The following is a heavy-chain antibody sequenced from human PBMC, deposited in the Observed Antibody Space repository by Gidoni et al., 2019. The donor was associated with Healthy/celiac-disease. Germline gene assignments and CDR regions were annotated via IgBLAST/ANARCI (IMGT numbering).Heavy chain of an antibody. CDR2: IDPSDSYT. Sequence: EVQLVQSGAEVKKPGESLRISCKGSGYSSTSYWISWVRQMPGKGLAWMGRIDPSDSYTNYSPSFQGHVTISADKSISTAYLQWSSLKASDTAMYYCARHHPSESYEPARFDYWGQGTLVTVSS. J-gene: IGHJ4*02. CDR1: GYSSTSYW. D-gene: IGHD1-26*01. V-gene: IGHV5-10-1*03. CDR3: ARHHPSESYEPARFDY.